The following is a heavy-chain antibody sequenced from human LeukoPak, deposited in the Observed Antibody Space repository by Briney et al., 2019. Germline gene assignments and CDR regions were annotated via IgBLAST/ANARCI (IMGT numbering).Heavy chain of an antibody. CDR1: GGSISSSSYY. D-gene: IGHD5-12*01. CDR2: IYYSGST. Sequence: SETLSLTCTVSGGSISSSSYYWGWIRQPPGKGLEWIGSIYYSGSTYYNPSLKTRLTMSVDTSKNQFSLKLSSVTDADTAVYYCARRLKVAEHFDHWGQGTLVTVSS. V-gene: IGHV4-39*01. CDR3: ARRLKVAEHFDH. J-gene: IGHJ4*02.